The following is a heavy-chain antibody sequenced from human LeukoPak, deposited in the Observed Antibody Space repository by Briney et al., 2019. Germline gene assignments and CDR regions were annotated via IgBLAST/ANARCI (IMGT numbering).Heavy chain of an antibody. CDR2: ISAYNGNT. V-gene: IGHV1-18*01. CDR1: GYTFTSYG. J-gene: IGHJ4*02. D-gene: IGHD2-15*01. Sequence: GASVKVSCKASGYTFTSYGISWVRQAPGQGLEWMGWISAYNGNTNYAQKLQGRVTMTTDTSTSTAYMELRSLRSDDTAVYYCARDLSLEGIVVVVAATRDLDYWGQGTLVTVSS. CDR3: ARDLSLEGIVVVVAATRDLDY.